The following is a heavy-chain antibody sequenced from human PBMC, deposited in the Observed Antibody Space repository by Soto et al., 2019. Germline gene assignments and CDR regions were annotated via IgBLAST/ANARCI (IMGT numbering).Heavy chain of an antibody. Sequence: SETLSLTCTVSGGSISSYYWSWIRQPPGKGLEWIGYIYYSGSTNYNPSLKSRVTISVDTSKNQFSLKLSSVTAADTAVYYCARAPPGTNYYGSGSYRGLDYWGQGTLVTV. D-gene: IGHD3-10*01. V-gene: IGHV4-59*01. CDR3: ARAPPGTNYYGSGSYRGLDY. J-gene: IGHJ4*02. CDR1: GGSISSYY. CDR2: IYYSGST.